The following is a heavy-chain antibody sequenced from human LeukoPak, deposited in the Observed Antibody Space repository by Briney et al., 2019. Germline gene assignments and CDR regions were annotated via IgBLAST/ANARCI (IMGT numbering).Heavy chain of an antibody. J-gene: IGHJ4*02. CDR2: IKQDGSDK. D-gene: IGHD3-10*01. CDR1: GFIFNNYW. Sequence: GGSLRLSCAASGFIFNNYWMSWVRQAPGKGLEWVANIKQDGSDKYYVDSVKGRFTISRDDAKNSLYLQMNSLRAEDSAMYYCPRGSGSYGYWGQGTLVTVSS. CDR3: PRGSGSYGY. V-gene: IGHV3-7*03.